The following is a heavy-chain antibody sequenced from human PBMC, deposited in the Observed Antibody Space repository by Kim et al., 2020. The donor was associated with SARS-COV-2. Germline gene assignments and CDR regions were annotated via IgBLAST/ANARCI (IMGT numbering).Heavy chain of an antibody. CDR1: GFTFSSYA. D-gene: IGHD5-12*01. Sequence: GGSLRLSCAASGFTFSSYAMSWVRQAPGKGLEWVSAISGSGGSTYYADSVKGRFTISRDNSKNTLYLQMNSLRAEDTAVYYCATKKRWLQLGAFDYWGQGTLVTVSS. V-gene: IGHV3-23*01. CDR2: ISGSGGST. J-gene: IGHJ4*02. CDR3: ATKKRWLQLGAFDY.